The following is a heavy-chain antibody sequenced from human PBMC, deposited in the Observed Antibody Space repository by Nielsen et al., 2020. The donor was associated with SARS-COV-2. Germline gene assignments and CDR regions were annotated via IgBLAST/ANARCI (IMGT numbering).Heavy chain of an antibody. CDR2: IWYDGSEI. V-gene: IGHV3-33*08. J-gene: IGHJ4*02. D-gene: IGHD6-25*01. CDR1: GFTFNTYA. Sequence: GESLKISCAASGFTFNTYAMNWVRQAPGKGLEWLAVIWYDGSEIYYADSVNGRFTISRDTSKNTLYLQMNSLRVEDTAVYYCTRAPYSSGDFDFWGQGTLVTVSS. CDR3: TRAPYSSGDFDF.